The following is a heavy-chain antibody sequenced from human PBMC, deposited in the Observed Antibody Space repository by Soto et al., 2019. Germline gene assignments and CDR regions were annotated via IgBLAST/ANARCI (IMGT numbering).Heavy chain of an antibody. D-gene: IGHD6-19*01. CDR2: IYYSGST. Sequence: QLQLQESGPGLVKPSETLSLTCTVSGGSISSSSYYWGWIHQPPGKGLEWIGSIYYSGSTYYNPSLKSRVTISVDTSKNQFSLKLSSVTAADTAVYYCATLANGYSSGWDIGYWGQGTLVTVSS. V-gene: IGHV4-39*01. J-gene: IGHJ4*02. CDR3: ATLANGYSSGWDIGY. CDR1: GGSISSSSYY.